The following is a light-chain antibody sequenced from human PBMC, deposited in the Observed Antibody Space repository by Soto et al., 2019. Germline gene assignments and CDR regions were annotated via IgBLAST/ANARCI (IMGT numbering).Light chain of an antibody. CDR2: YAS. V-gene: IGKV3-11*01. Sequence: EIVLTQSPATLSLSPGERATLSCMALQSVSSYLAWYQQKPGQAPRLLIYYASNRATGIPARFSGSGSGTDFTLTISSLEPEDFEVYYCQQRSNWPPTFGQGTKVDIK. J-gene: IGKJ1*01. CDR3: QQRSNWPPT. CDR1: QSVSSY.